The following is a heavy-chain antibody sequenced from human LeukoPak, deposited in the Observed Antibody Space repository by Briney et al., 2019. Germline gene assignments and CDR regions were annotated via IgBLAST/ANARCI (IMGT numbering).Heavy chain of an antibody. Sequence: GGSLRLSCAASGLAFSAYKMHWVRQAPRKGLVWVSRISTDGYTTDYADFVQGRFTASRDNTKNAWSLEMNSLRAEDTAVYYCVVGGSPGYWGQGTLVTVSS. CDR2: ISTDGYTT. D-gene: IGHD2-15*01. CDR1: GLAFSAYK. J-gene: IGHJ4*02. CDR3: VVGGSPGY. V-gene: IGHV3-74*01.